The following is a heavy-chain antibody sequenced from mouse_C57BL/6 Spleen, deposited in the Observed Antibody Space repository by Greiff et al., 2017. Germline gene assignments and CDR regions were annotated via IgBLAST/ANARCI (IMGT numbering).Heavy chain of an antibody. J-gene: IGHJ3*01. CDR2: IYPGDGAT. V-gene: IGHV1-80*01. CDR1: GYAFSSYW. CDR3: ARSTTVVDWFAY. D-gene: IGHD1-1*01. Sequence: QVQLKESGAELVKPGASVKISCKASGYAFSSYWMNWVKQRPGKGLEWIGQIYPGDGATNYNGKFKGKATLTADKSSSTASMQLSSLTSEDSAVYFCARSTTVVDWFAYWGQGTLVTVSA.